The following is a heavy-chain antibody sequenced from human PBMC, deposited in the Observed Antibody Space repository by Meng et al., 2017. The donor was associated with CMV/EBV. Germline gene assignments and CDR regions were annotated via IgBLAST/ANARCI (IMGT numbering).Heavy chain of an antibody. D-gene: IGHD6-13*01. CDR1: GGSFSGYY. CDR3: ARAALAAAGTGCDY. V-gene: IGHV4-34*01. J-gene: IGHJ4*02. CDR2: INHSGST. Sequence: SETLSLTCAVYGGSFSGYYWSWIRQPPGKGLEWIGEINHSGSTNYNPSLKSRVTISVDTPKNQFSLKLSSVTAADTAVYYCARAALAAAGTGCDYWGQGTLVTVSS.